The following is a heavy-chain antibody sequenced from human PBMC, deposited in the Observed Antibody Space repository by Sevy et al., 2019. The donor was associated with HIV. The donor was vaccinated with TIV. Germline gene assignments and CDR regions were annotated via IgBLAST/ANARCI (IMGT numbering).Heavy chain of an antibody. Sequence: GSVKVSCETSGYRFTDYYIHWVRQAPGQGLEWMGWINPNSDVTKSAKKFQDRVIMTKDTSISTVYMELRGLTFDDSAVYYCARDQEFCSTTTCDTGLDHWAHGSLVTVSS. V-gene: IGHV1-2*02. CDR1: GYRFTDYY. D-gene: IGHD2-2*01. J-gene: IGHJ4*01. CDR2: INPNSDVT. CDR3: ARDQEFCSTTTCDTGLDH.